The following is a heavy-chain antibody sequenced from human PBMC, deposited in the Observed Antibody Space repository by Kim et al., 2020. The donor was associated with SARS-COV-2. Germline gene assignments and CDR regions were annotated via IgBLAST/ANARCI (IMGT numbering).Heavy chain of an antibody. CDR2: ISYDGSNK. Sequence: GGSLRLSCAASGFTFSSYGMHWVRQAPGKGLEWVAVISYDGSNKYYADSVKGRFTISRDNSKNTLYLQMNSLRAEDTAVYYCAKEMVRGVINYYMDVWGKGTTVTVSS. D-gene: IGHD3-10*01. V-gene: IGHV3-30*18. CDR1: GFTFSSYG. CDR3: AKEMVRGVINYYMDV. J-gene: IGHJ6*03.